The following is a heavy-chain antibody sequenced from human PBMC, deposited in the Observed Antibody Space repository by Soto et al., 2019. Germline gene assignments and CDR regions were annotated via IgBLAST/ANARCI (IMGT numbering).Heavy chain of an antibody. Sequence: GSLRLSCAASGFTCTRYSRNWVRQAPGKGLEWVSSISSTTNYIYYADSMKGRFTVSRDNAKNSVYLEMNSLSAEDTAVYYCARESEDLTSNFDYWGQGTLVTVSS. CDR2: ISSTTNYI. CDR1: GFTCTRYS. CDR3: ARESEDLTSNFDY. V-gene: IGHV3-21*01. J-gene: IGHJ4*02.